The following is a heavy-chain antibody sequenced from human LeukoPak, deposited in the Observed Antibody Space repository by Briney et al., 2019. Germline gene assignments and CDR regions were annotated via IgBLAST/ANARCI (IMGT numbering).Heavy chain of an antibody. V-gene: IGHV4-39*01. J-gene: IGHJ1*01. D-gene: IGHD3-22*01. CDR1: GDSVSRSDSY. Sequence: PSETLSLTCSVSGDSVSRSDSYWDWIRQPPGKGLEWIGTIYYSGRTYYSPSLKSRVTMSVDPSNNQFSLTLSPVTAADTAVSYCARRPFSDGSGYLEWGQGTRLRVS. CDR3: ARRPFSDGSGYLE. CDR2: IYYSGRT.